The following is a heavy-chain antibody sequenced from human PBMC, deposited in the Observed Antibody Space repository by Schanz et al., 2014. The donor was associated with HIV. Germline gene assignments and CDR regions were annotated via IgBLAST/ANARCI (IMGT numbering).Heavy chain of an antibody. CDR3: ARDSRTYYDSGTYYTAFDY. CDR2: VNPKSGNT. J-gene: IGHJ4*02. Sequence: QVQLVQSGAEVQKPGASVKVSCKASGYSFTSYDINWVRQATGQGLEWMGWVNPKSGNTGYAQKFQGRVTMTRNTSISTAYMELSSLGSEDTAMYYCARDSRTYYDSGTYYTAFDYWGQGTLVTVSS. V-gene: IGHV1-8*02. D-gene: IGHD3-10*01. CDR1: GYSFTSYD.